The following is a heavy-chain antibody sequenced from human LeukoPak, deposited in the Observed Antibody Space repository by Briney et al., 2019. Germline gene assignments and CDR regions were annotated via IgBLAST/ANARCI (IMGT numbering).Heavy chain of an antibody. CDR2: ISYDGSNE. V-gene: IGHV3-30*18. Sequence: GGSLRLSCAASGFTFTNYVMHWVRQAPGKGLEWVAVISYDGSNEYYADSVKGRFTISRDNSKNTLYLQMNSLRAEDTAVYYCANMDTAMVRLGAFDIWGQGTMVTVSS. D-gene: IGHD5-18*01. CDR1: GFTFTNYV. CDR3: ANMDTAMVRLGAFDI. J-gene: IGHJ3*02.